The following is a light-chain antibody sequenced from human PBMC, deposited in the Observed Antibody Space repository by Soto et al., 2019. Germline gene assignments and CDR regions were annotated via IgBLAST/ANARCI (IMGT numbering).Light chain of an antibody. J-gene: IGLJ3*02. V-gene: IGLV2-23*02. CDR2: EVN. CDR3: CSYAGSRWV. CDR1: SSDVGSFNL. Sequence: QSVLTQPASVSGSPGQSITFSCTGSSSDVGSFNLVSWYQQYPGKAPKLILYEVNKRPSGVSNRFSGSKSGNTASLTISGLQAEDEAYYYCCSYAGSRWVFGGGTKLTVL.